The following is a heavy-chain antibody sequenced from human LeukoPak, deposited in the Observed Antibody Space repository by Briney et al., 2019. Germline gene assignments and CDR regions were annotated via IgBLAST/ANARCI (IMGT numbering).Heavy chain of an antibody. CDR1: GFTFSSYA. D-gene: IGHD2-15*01. V-gene: IGHV3-30-3*01. Sequence: GGSLRLSCAASGFTFSSYAMHWVRQAPGKGLEWVAVISYDGSNKYYADSVKGRFTISRDNSKNTLYLQMNSLRAEDTAVYYCAKGLGCSGGSCSSGYPFDYWGQGTLVTVSS. CDR2: ISYDGSNK. CDR3: AKGLGCSGGSCSSGYPFDY. J-gene: IGHJ4*02.